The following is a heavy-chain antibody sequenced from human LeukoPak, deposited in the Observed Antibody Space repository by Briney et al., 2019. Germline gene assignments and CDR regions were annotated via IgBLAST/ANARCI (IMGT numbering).Heavy chain of an antibody. Sequence: TGGSLRLSCEVSGFTFSTYGMSWVRQAPGKGLEWVSAISGSGGSTYYADSVKGRFTISRDNSKNTLYLQMNSLRAEDTAVYYCAKDFSLWELQSPFDYWGQGTLVTVSS. J-gene: IGHJ4*02. CDR1: GFTFSTYG. D-gene: IGHD1-26*01. V-gene: IGHV3-23*01. CDR2: ISGSGGST. CDR3: AKDFSLWELQSPFDY.